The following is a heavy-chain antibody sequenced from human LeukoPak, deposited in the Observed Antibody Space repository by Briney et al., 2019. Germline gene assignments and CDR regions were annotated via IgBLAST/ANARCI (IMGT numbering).Heavy chain of an antibody. D-gene: IGHD3-3*01. CDR1: GFTFSSYS. V-gene: IGHV3-48*01. J-gene: IGHJ6*02. Sequence: GGSLRLSCAASGFTFSSYSMNWVRQAPGKGLEWVSYISSSSSTIYYADSVKGRFTISRDNAKNSLYLQMNSLRAEDTAVYYCACFLEWFGYYYGMDVWGQGTTVTVSS. CDR2: ISSSSSTI. CDR3: ACFLEWFGYYYGMDV.